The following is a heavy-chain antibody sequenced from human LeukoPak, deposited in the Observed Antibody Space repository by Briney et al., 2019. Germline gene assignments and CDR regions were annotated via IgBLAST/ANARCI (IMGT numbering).Heavy chain of an antibody. D-gene: IGHD5-12*01. CDR1: GGSLGPYY. CDR2: INHNRST. V-gene: IGHV4-34*01. Sequence: PSETLSLTCAVYGGSLGPYYWSWIRQPPGKGLEWIGEINHNRSTNYNPSLKSRVTISLDTSKNQFSLKLTSVTAADTAVYYCARRPPTYDGKAFDIWGQGTMVTVSS. CDR3: ARRPPTYDGKAFDI. J-gene: IGHJ3*02.